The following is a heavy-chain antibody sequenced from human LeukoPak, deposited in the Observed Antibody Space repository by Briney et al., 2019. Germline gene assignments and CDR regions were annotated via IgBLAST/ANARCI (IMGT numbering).Heavy chain of an antibody. Sequence: PSETLSLTCTVSGGAISGYYWSWIRQPPGKGLEWIGYIYYSGSTNYNPSLKSRVTISVDTSKNQFSLKLSSVTAADTAVYYCARDIRRAAADLYYYYGMNVWGQGTTVTVSS. CDR3: ARDIRRAAADLYYYYGMNV. V-gene: IGHV4-59*01. CDR1: GGAISGYY. CDR2: IYYSGST. D-gene: IGHD6-13*01. J-gene: IGHJ6*02.